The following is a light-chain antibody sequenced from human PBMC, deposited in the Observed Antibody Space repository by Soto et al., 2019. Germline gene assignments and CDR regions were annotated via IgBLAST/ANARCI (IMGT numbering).Light chain of an antibody. V-gene: IGLV2-14*01. J-gene: IGLJ1*01. CDR3: SSYTTTSTYV. Sequence: QSVRTQPASVSGAAGEWIPLSCTGTSSDIGAYDYVSWYQQYSGKAPKLMIYHVTNRPSGVSDRFSGSKSGNSASLTISGLQAEDEADYYCSSYTTTSTYVFGTGTKVTVL. CDR2: HVT. CDR1: SSDIGAYDY.